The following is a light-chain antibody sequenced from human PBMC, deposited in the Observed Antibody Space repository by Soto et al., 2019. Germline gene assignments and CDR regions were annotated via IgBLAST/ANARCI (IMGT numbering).Light chain of an antibody. J-gene: IGLJ1*01. Sequence: QSVLTQPASVSLSPGQSITISCTGTSSDVGGYNYVSWYQQHPGKAPKLMIYEVSNRPSGVSNRFSGSKSGNTASLTISGLQAEDEADYYCSPYTSSSSYVFGTGTKVTVL. V-gene: IGLV2-14*01. CDR3: SPYTSSSSYV. CDR2: EVS. CDR1: SSDVGGYNY.